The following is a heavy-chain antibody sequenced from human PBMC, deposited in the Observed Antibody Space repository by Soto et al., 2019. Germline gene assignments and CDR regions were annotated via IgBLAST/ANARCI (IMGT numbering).Heavy chain of an antibody. V-gene: IGHV1-3*01. CDR3: ARAPSWWYFDL. CDR2: INAGNGNT. J-gene: IGHJ2*01. CDR1: GYTFTSYS. Sequence: ASVKVSCKASGYTFTSYSMHWVRHAPGQRLEWTGWINAGNGNTKYSQKFQGRVTITRDTSASTAYMELSSLRSEDTAVYYCARAPSWWYFDLWGRGTLVTVSS.